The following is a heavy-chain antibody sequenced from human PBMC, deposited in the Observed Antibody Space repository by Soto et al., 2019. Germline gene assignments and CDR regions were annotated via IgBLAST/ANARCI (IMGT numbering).Heavy chain of an antibody. CDR2: ISAYNGNT. CDR1: GYTFTSYG. V-gene: IGHV1-18*01. CDR3: AGDAMLVVVIGSLDY. J-gene: IGHJ4*02. Sequence: QVQLVQSGAEVKKPGASVKVSCKASGYTFTSYGISWVRQAPGQGLEWMGWISAYNGNTNYAQKLQGRVTMTTDTSKITAYMELRRLRSDDTAVYYCAGDAMLVVVIGSLDYWGQGTLVTVSS. D-gene: IGHD3-22*01.